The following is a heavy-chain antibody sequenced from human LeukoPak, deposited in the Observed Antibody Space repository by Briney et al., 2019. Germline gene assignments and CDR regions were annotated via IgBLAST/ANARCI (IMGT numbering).Heavy chain of an antibody. D-gene: IGHD6-19*01. J-gene: IGHJ5*02. CDR2: ISGSGGST. V-gene: IGHV3-23*01. CDR1: GGSVSSGSYY. CDR3: AKDYSSGWYSWFDP. Sequence: ETLSLTCTVSGGSVSSGSYYWSWVRQAPGKGLEWVSAISGSGGSTYYADSVKGRFTISRDNSKNTLYLQMNSLRAEDTAVYYCAKDYSSGWYSWFDPWGQGTLVTVSS.